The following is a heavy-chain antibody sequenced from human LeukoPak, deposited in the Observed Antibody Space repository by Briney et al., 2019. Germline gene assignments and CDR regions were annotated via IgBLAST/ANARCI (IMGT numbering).Heavy chain of an antibody. CDR3: ARGGSEYSSSWEYFQH. J-gene: IGHJ1*01. D-gene: IGHD6-13*01. CDR1: GGSISSYY. CDR2: IYYSGST. Sequence: SETLSLTCTVSGGSISSYYWSWIRQPPGKGLEWIGYIYYSGSTNYNPSLKSRVTISVDTSKNQFSLKLSSVTAADTAVYYCARGGSEYSSSWEYFQHWGQGTLVTVSS. V-gene: IGHV4-59*01.